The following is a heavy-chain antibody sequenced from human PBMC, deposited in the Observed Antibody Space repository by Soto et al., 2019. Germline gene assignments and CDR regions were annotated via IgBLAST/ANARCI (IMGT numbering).Heavy chain of an antibody. J-gene: IGHJ3*01. Sequence: EVQLVESGGGLVEPGGSLTLACAASGFTFSHMWMSWVRQGPGKGPEWVGRIKSKSDGGTIDYAAPGRGRFTISRDDSREMVVLQMSSLKVEDTAVYYFTTSTDIVVVPTAGHYEAFDVWGQGTMVTVSP. CDR3: TTSTDIVVVPTAGHYEAFDV. CDR1: GFTFSHMW. CDR2: IKSKSDGGTI. D-gene: IGHD2-21*01. V-gene: IGHV3-15*01.